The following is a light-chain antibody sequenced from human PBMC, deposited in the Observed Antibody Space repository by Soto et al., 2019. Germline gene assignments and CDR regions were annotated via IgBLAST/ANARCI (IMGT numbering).Light chain of an antibody. CDR3: QQSYSSPPT. CDR2: KAA. J-gene: IGKJ1*01. CDR1: QSISTW. V-gene: IGKV1-5*03. Sequence: DIQMTQSPSILSASLGDRVTITCRASQSISTWVAWYQQKPGKAPKLLIYKAASLEGGVPSRFSGSRSGPYFTLTISSLQPEDFATYYCQQSYSSPPTSGQGTKVDIK.